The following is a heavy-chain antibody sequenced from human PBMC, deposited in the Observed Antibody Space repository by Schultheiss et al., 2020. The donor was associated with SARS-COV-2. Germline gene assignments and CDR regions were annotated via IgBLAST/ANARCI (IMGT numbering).Heavy chain of an antibody. Sequence: ASVKVSCKASGYTFTSYDINWVRQAPGQGLEWMGWINPNSGGTNYAQKFQGRVTMTRDTSISTAYMELSRLRSDDTAVYYCARAKTAMVMGFDPWGQGTLVTVSS. CDR2: INPNSGGT. D-gene: IGHD5-18*01. CDR3: ARAKTAMVMGFDP. J-gene: IGHJ5*02. CDR1: GYTFTSYD. V-gene: IGHV1-2*02.